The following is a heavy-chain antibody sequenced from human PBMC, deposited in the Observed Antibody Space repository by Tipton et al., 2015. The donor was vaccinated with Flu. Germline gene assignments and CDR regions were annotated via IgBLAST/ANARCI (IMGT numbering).Heavy chain of an antibody. D-gene: IGHD3-22*01. CDR2: RYTSGST. CDR3: ARVRSYYDSSGYYYAFDD. V-gene: IGHV4-61*02. CDR1: GGSISSGSYY. Sequence: TLSLTCTVSGGSISSGSYYWSWLRQPAGKGLEWIVRRYTSGSTNYNPSLKGRVTISVDTSKNQFSLKLSSVTAADTAVYSCARVRSYYDSSGYYYAFDDWGQGTLVTVSS. J-gene: IGHJ4*02.